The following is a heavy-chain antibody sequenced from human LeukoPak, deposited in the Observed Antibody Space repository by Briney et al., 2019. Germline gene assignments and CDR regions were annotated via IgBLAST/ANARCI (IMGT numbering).Heavy chain of an antibody. CDR1: GFPFSSYG. CDR2: LVYDERI. Sequence: GGSLRLSCAASGFPFSSYGMHWVRQAPGKGLEWMARLVYDERIDYANSVKGRFSISRDNSKNTLLLDMSDLRVEDTAVYYCARDLSAAFDFWGQGVLVTVSS. V-gene: IGHV3-33*01. J-gene: IGHJ4*02. CDR3: ARDLSAAFDF. D-gene: IGHD6-19*01.